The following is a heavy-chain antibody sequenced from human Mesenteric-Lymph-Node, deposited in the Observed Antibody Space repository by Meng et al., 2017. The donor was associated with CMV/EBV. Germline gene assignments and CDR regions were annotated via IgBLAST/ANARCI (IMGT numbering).Heavy chain of an antibody. CDR1: GYTFTGYY. CDR3: ARDEYGDIPFDF. Sequence: ASVKVSCKASGYTFTGYYLHWVRQAPGQGREWLGWIDPNSGGANLAQKFQGRITMTRHTSINTAYMELSSLRSDDTAVYYCARDEYGDIPFDFWGQGTLVTVSS. V-gene: IGHV1-2*02. J-gene: IGHJ4*02. CDR2: IDPNSGGA. D-gene: IGHD4-17*01.